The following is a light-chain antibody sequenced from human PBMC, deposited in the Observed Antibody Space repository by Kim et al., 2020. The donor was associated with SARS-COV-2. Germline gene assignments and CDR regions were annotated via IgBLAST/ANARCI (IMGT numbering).Light chain of an antibody. J-gene: IGKJ2*02. CDR3: QQYGSSPCT. Sequence: LSPGERATLSCRASQTVSSNYLAWYQQKPGQAPSLLIYGVSSRATGIPDRFSGSGSGTDFTLTISRLEPEDFAVYYCQQYGSSPCTFGQGTKLEI. CDR2: GVS. V-gene: IGKV3-20*01. CDR1: QTVSSNY.